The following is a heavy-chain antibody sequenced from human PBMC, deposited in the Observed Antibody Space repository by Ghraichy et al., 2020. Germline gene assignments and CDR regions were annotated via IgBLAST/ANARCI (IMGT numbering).Heavy chain of an antibody. V-gene: IGHV3-64D*06. CDR2: ISQNGET. J-gene: IGHJ4*02. CDR1: GFMFNIFA. Sequence: GGSLRLSCSGSGFMFNIFALHWVRQAPGKGLEYVSAISQNGETQYAESVKGRFTISRDNSRNTVYLRMSSLRTEDTAVYYCVKDKGSLIRDFDYWGQGTLVTVPS. CDR3: VKDKGSLIRDFDY. D-gene: IGHD2-21*01.